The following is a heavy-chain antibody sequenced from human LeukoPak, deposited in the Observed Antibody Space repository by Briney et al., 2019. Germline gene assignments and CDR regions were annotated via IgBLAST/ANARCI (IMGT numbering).Heavy chain of an antibody. D-gene: IGHD4-11*01. Sequence: GRSLRLSCAASGFTFSSYGMHCVRQAPGKGLEWVAVISYDGSDKYFADSVKGLFTISRDNSKNTVPLQMNRLRDEDTALYYCEKAIYSNYYMDAWGKGTPVTVSS. CDR1: GFTFSSYG. V-gene: IGHV3-30*18. J-gene: IGHJ6*03. CDR3: EKAIYSNYYMDA. CDR2: ISYDGSDK.